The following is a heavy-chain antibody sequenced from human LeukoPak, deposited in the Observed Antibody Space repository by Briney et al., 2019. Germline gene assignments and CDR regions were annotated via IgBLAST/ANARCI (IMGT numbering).Heavy chain of an antibody. CDR3: ATQEAAAGTLGN. Sequence: ASMKVSCKASGYTFTSYYMHWVRQAPGQGLEWMGIINPSGGSTSYAQKFQGRVTMTRDTSTSTVYMELSSLRSEDTAVYYCATQEAAAGTLGNWGQGTLVTVSS. D-gene: IGHD6-13*01. V-gene: IGHV1-46*01. J-gene: IGHJ4*02. CDR2: INPSGGST. CDR1: GYTFTSYY.